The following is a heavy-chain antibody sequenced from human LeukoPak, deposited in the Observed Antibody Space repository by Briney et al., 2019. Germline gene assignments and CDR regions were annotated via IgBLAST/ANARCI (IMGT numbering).Heavy chain of an antibody. CDR2: ISSSGSII. CDR1: GFTFNSYE. D-gene: IGHD3-10*01. CDR3: ARLGYHSGSGKSTGGAWFDP. J-gene: IGHJ5*02. Sequence: SGGSLRLSCAASGFTFNSYEMNWVRQAPGKGLEWLSFISSSGSIIYYADSMKGRFTISRDNAKNSLYLQMNSLRAEDTAVYFCARLGYHSGSGKSTGGAWFDPWGQGTLVTVSS. V-gene: IGHV3-48*03.